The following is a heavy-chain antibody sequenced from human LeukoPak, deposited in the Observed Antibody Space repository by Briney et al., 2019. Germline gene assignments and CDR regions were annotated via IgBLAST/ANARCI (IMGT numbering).Heavy chain of an antibody. Sequence: PGGSLRLSCAVSGFSVTNNYMSWVRQAPGKGLEWVSVFYVGGATYYADSVKGRFTISRDNSKNTLYLQMDSLRAEDTALYYCAKGSGINHYHWIDPWGQGTLVTVSS. CDR3: AKGSGINHYHWIDP. D-gene: IGHD1-14*01. J-gene: IGHJ5*02. V-gene: IGHV3-53*01. CDR1: GFSVTNNY. CDR2: FYVGGAT.